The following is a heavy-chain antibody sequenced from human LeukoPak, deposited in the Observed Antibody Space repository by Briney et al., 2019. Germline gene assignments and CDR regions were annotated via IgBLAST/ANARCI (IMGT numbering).Heavy chain of an antibody. V-gene: IGHV3-66*01. Sequence: PGGSLRLSCAASGFTVRSNYMNWVRQAPGKGVEWVSVIYSGGSTYYADSVKGRFTISRDNAKNSLYLQMNSLRAEDTAVYYCAELGITMIGGVWGKGTTVTISS. CDR3: AELGITMIGGV. CDR1: GFTVRSNY. D-gene: IGHD3-10*02. J-gene: IGHJ6*04. CDR2: IYSGGST.